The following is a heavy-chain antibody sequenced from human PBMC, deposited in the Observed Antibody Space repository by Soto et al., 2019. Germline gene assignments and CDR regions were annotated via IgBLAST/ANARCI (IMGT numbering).Heavy chain of an antibody. CDR1: GFTFSNYA. Sequence: GGSLRLSCAASGFTFSNYAMHWVRQAPGKGLEWVSYIRTSSITIYYADSVKGRFTISRDDAKNSLYLQLNSLTDEDTAVYYCARDRTIAGATISYFDYWGQGMLVTVSS. V-gene: IGHV3-48*02. CDR2: IRTSSITI. CDR3: ARDRTIAGATISYFDY. J-gene: IGHJ4*02. D-gene: IGHD1-26*01.